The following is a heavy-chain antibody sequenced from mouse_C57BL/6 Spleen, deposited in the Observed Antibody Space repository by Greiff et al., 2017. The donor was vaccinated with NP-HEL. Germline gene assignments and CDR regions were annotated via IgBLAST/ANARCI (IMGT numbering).Heavy chain of an antibody. Sequence: VQLQQPGAELVKPGASVKMSCKASGYTFTSYWITWVKQRPGQGLEWIGDIYPGSGSTNYNEKFKSKATLTVDTASSTAYMQLSSLTSEDSAVYYCARGAGIYDGYYGWFAYWGQGTLVTVSA. CDR2: IYPGSGST. CDR3: ARGAGIYDGYYGWFAY. J-gene: IGHJ3*01. CDR1: GYTFTSYW. V-gene: IGHV1-55*01. D-gene: IGHD2-3*01.